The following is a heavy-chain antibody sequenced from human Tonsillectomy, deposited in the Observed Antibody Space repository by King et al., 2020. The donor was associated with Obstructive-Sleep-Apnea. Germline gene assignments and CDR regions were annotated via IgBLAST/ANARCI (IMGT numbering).Heavy chain of an antibody. V-gene: IGHV5-51*01. CDR1: GYSFTSYW. J-gene: IGHJ3*02. D-gene: IGHD5-12*01. CDR3: ATSNAVYSGYDDDAFDI. Sequence: QLVQSGAEVKKPGESLKISCKGSGYSFTSYWIGWVRQMPGKGLEWMGIIYPGDSDTRYSPSFQGQITISADKSISTAYLQWSSLKASDTAMYYCATSNAVYSGYDDDAFDIWGQGTMVTVSS. CDR2: IYPGDSDT.